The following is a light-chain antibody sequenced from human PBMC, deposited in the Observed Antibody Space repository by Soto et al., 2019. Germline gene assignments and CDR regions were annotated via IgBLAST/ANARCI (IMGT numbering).Light chain of an antibody. CDR1: SNDVGGYNH. CDR2: NVS. Sequence: QSVLTQPASVSGSPGQSITTSCTGTSNDVGGYNHVSWYQQYPGKVPKLLIYNVSNRPSGVSDRFSGSKSGNTASLTISGLKAEDESDYFCTSSTSGSLYVFGSGTKVTVL. CDR3: TSSTSGSLYV. J-gene: IGLJ1*01. V-gene: IGLV2-14*01.